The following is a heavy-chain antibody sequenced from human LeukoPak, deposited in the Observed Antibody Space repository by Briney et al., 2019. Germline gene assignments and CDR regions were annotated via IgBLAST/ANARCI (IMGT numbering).Heavy chain of an antibody. J-gene: IGHJ3*02. Sequence: SETLSLTCTVSSGSISSSSYYWGWIRQPPGKGLEWIGSIYYSGSTYYNPSLKSRVTISVDTSKNQFSLKLSSVTAADTAIYYCARIPTNAVPSAHNGFDIWGQGTMLTVSS. CDR1: SGSISSSSYY. CDR2: IYYSGST. CDR3: ARIPTNAVPSAHNGFDI. V-gene: IGHV4-39*01. D-gene: IGHD5-24*01.